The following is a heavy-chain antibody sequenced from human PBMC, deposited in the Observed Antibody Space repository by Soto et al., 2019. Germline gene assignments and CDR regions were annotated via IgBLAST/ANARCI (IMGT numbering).Heavy chain of an antibody. J-gene: IGHJ4*02. V-gene: IGHV1-18*01. Sequence: QAQLMQSGAEVKEPGASVKVSCKASGYTFTGYGITWVRQAPGQGLEWMGWASPLSATTNYAPKFQGRVTMTTDTSTNMAYMELRSLRSDDTAVYYCARGGTAEADFWGQGTLVTVSS. D-gene: IGHD2-21*02. CDR3: ARGGTAEADF. CDR2: ASPLSATT. CDR1: GYTFTGYG.